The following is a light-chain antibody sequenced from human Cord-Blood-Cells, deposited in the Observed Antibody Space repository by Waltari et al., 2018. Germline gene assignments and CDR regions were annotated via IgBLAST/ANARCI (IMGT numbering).Light chain of an antibody. CDR3: MQALQTPWT. CDR1: QSLLHSNGYNY. V-gene: IGKV2-28*01. J-gene: IGKJ1*01. Sequence: DIVMTQSPLSLPVPPGEPASISCRSSQSLLHSNGYNYLDWYLQKPGQSPQLLIYLGSNRASGVHDRFSGSGSGTDFTLKISRVEAEDVGVYYCMQALQTPWTFGQGTKVEIK. CDR2: LGS.